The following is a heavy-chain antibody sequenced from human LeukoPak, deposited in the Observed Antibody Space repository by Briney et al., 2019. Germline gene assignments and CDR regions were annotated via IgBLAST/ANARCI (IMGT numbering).Heavy chain of an antibody. Sequence: GASVKVSCKASGYTFTGYDINWVRQATGQGLEWMGWMNPNSGNTGYAQKFQGRVTMTRNTSISTAYMELSSLRSEDTAVYYCARGLSTRKTRWFDPWGQGTLVTVSS. CDR3: ARGLSTRKTRWFDP. D-gene: IGHD2-2*01. CDR2: MNPNSGNT. J-gene: IGHJ5*02. CDR1: GYTFTGYD. V-gene: IGHV1-8*01.